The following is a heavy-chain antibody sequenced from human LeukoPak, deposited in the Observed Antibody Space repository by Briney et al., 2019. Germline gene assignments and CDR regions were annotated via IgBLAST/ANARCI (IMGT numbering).Heavy chain of an antibody. V-gene: IGHV4-30-2*01. CDR1: GGSISSGGYS. J-gene: IGHJ4*02. Sequence: SQTLSLTCAVSGGSISSGGYSWSWIRQPPGKGLEWIGYIYHSGSTYYNPSLKSRVTISVDRSKNQFSLKLSSVTAADTAVYYCARMDDNYDIPRYFDYWGQGTLVTVSS. CDR3: ARMDDNYDIPRYFDY. D-gene: IGHD3-9*01. CDR2: IYHSGST.